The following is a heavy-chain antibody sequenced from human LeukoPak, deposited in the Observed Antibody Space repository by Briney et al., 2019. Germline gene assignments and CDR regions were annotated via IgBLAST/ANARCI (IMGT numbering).Heavy chain of an antibody. CDR1: GYSFTSHY. J-gene: IGHJ5*02. CDR3: ARDNSVGDIAWWFDP. CDR2: INPSGSST. D-gene: IGHD3-16*02. Sequence: ASVKVSCKASGYSFTSHYMHWVRQAPGQGLEWMGLINPSGSSTLYAQKFQGRVTMTRDMSTTTDYMELSSLRSEDTAVYYCARDNSVGDIAWWFDPWGQGTLVTVSS. V-gene: IGHV1-46*01.